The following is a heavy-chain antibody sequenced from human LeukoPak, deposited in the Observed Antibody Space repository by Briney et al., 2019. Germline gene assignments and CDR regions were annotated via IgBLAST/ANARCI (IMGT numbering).Heavy chain of an antibody. V-gene: IGHV3-48*01. CDR3: ARDVSYYYGSGSYRTYYYYMDV. CDR1: GFTFSSYS. Sequence: PGGSLRLSCAASGFTFSSYSMNWVRQAPGKGLEWVSYISSSSSTIYYADSVKGRFTISRDNAKNSLYLQMNSLRAEDTAVYYCARDVSYYYGSGSYRTYYYYMDVWGKGTTVTVSS. J-gene: IGHJ6*03. CDR2: ISSSSSTI. D-gene: IGHD3-10*01.